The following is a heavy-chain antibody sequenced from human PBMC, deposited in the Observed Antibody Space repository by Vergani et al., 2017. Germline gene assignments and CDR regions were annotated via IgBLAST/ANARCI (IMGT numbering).Heavy chain of an antibody. V-gene: IGHV3-21*01. CDR2: ISSSSSYI. J-gene: IGHJ3*02. CDR1: GFTFSSYS. D-gene: IGHD2-15*01. CDR3: ARDPGDCSGGSCYPGAFDI. Sequence: VQLVESGGGVVQPGGSLRLSCAASGFTFSSYSMNWVRQAPGKGLEWVSSISSSSSYIYYADSVKGRFTISRDNAKNSLYLQMNSLRAEDTAVYYCARDPGDCSGGSCYPGAFDIWGQGTMVTVSS.